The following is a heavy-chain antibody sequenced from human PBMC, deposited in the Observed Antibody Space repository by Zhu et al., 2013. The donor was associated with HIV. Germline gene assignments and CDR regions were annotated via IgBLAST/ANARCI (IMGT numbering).Heavy chain of an antibody. V-gene: IGHV4-34*01. CDR1: GGSFSGYY. CDR2: INHSGST. J-gene: IGHJ4*02. D-gene: IGHD3-10*01. Sequence: QVQLQQWGAGLLEPSETLSLTCAVYGGSFSGYYWSWIRQPPGKGLEWIGEINHSGSTNYNPSLKSRVTISVDTSKNQFSLKLSSVTAADTAVYYCARYRSMVRGVRYFDYWGQGTLVTVSS. CDR3: ARYRSMVRGVRYFDY.